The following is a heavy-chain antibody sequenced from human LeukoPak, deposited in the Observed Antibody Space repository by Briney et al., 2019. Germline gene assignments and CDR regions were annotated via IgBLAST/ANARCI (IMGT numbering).Heavy chain of an antibody. CDR1: GFTFSSYA. CDR2: IYSGGNT. V-gene: IGHV3-53*01. D-gene: IGHD3-22*01. Sequence: GGSLRLSCAASGFTFSSYAMSWVRQAPGKGLEWVSVIYSGGNTYYADSVEGRFTISRDNSKNTLYLQMNSLRAEDTAVYYCARGLPYYYDSSGYFDYWGQGTLVTVSS. J-gene: IGHJ4*02. CDR3: ARGLPYYYDSSGYFDY.